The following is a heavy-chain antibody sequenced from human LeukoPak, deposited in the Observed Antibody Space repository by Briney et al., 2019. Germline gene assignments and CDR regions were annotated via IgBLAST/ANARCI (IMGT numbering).Heavy chain of an antibody. J-gene: IGHJ6*03. Sequence: PGGSLRLSCAASGFTFSSYSMNWVRQAPGKGLEWVSSISGNAIYIDYADSVKGRFTISRDNAKNSLYLQMDSLRAEDTAVYYCARPFKSEGDFWSGYYGYHYYYMDVWGKGTTVTVSS. V-gene: IGHV3-21*01. CDR3: ARPFKSEGDFWSGYYGYHYYYMDV. CDR2: ISGNAIYI. D-gene: IGHD3-3*01. CDR1: GFTFSSYS.